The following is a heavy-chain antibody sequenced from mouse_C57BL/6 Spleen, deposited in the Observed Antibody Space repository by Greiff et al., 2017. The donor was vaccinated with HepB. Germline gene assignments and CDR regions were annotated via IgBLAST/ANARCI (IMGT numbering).Heavy chain of an antibody. CDR3: AREGMITRYYFDY. J-gene: IGHJ2*01. V-gene: IGHV5-4*01. CDR1: GFTFSSYA. CDR2: ISDGGSYT. D-gene: IGHD2-4*01. Sequence: EVKLVESGGGLVKPGGSLKLSCAASGFTFSSYAMSWVRQTPEKRLEWVATISDGGSYTYYPDNVKGRFTISRDNAKNNLYLQMSHLKSEDTAMYDCAREGMITRYYFDYWGQGTTLTVSS.